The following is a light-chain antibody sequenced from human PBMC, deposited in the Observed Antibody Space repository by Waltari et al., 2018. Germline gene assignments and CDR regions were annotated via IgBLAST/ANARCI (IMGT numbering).Light chain of an antibody. V-gene: IGLV1-40*02. CDR2: GST. J-gene: IGLJ1*01. CDR1: NSNIGALHV. CDR3: QSYDNMVHGCV. Sequence: QSVLTQPPSVSGAPGQRVTISCSGANSNIGALHVLWYQKPPGAAPKLLIYGSTNRPAGVPDRFSGSKSDTSASLVITGLQVEDEGDFYCQSYDNMVHGCVFGTGTKVIV.